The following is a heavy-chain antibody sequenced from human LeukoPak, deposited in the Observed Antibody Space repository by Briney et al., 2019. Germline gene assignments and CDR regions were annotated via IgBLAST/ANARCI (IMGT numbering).Heavy chain of an antibody. CDR2: INPNSGGT. V-gene: IGHV1-2*02. J-gene: IGHJ6*03. D-gene: IGHD5-12*01. Sequence: ASVKVSCKASRYTFTGYYMHCVRQAPGQGLEWMGWINPNSGGTNYAQKFQGGVAMTRDTSTSTAYMGLSRLRFDDTAVYYCAKNVRGYSGFVRRTYYYYMDVWGKGTTVTVSS. CDR1: RYTFTGYY. CDR3: AKNVRGYSGFVRRTYYYYMDV.